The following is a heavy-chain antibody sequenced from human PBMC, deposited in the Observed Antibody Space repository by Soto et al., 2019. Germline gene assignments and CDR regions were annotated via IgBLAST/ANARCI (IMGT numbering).Heavy chain of an antibody. Sequence: SETLSLTCTGSGGSISSYYCSWIRQPPGKGLEWIGYIYYSGSTNYNPSLKSRVTISVDTSKNQFSLKLSSVTAADTAVYYCAGIAVAGTLWFDPWGQGTLVTVSS. V-gene: IGHV4-59*01. CDR2: IYYSGST. CDR3: AGIAVAGTLWFDP. D-gene: IGHD6-19*01. CDR1: GGSISSYY. J-gene: IGHJ5*02.